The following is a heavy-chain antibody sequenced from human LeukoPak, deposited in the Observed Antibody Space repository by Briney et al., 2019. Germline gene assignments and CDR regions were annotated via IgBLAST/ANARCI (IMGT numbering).Heavy chain of an antibody. Sequence: PGRSLRLSCAASGFTFSSYGMHWVRQAPGKGLEWVAVIWYDGSNKYYADSVKGRFTISRDNPKNTLYLQMNSLRAEDTAVYYCASSWGSVWSADAFDIWGQGTMVTVSS. CDR2: IWYDGSNK. CDR1: GFTFSSYG. V-gene: IGHV3-33*01. CDR3: ASSWGSVWSADAFDI. D-gene: IGHD7-27*01. J-gene: IGHJ3*02.